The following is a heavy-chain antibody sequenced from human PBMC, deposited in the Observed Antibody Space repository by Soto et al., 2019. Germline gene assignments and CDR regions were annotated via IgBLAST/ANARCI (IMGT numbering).Heavy chain of an antibody. CDR2: TIPIFGTA. J-gene: IGHJ3*02. Sequence: SVKVSCKASGGTFSSYAISWVRQAPGQGLEWMGGTIPIFGTANYAQKFQGRVTITADESTSTAYMELSSLRSEDTAVYYCAGGYSSSWTKGGGAFDIWGQGTMVTVSS. CDR3: AGGYSSSWTKGGGAFDI. CDR1: GGTFSSYA. V-gene: IGHV1-69*13. D-gene: IGHD6-13*01.